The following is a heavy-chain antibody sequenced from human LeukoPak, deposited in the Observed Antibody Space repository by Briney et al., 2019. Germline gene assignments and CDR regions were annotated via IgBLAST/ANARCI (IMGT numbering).Heavy chain of an antibody. V-gene: IGHV5-51*01. CDR1: GYSFNTYW. J-gene: IGHJ4*02. CDR2: IYPADSDT. D-gene: IGHD1-1*01. CDR3: ARQPTLASPLGF. Sequence: GESLKISCKGSGYSFNTYWIAWVRQMPGKGLEWMGIIYPADSDTRYSSSFQGQVTMSVDKSISTAYLHWSSLKASDTALYFCARQPTLASPLGFWGQGTLVTVSS.